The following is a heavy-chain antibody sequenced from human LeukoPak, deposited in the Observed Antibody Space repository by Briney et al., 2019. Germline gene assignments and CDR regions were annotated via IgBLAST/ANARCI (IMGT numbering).Heavy chain of an antibody. Sequence: PSETLSLTCTVSGYSISSGYYWGWIRQPPGKGLEWIGSIYHSGSTYYNPSLKSRVFISIDTSKNDFSLNLNFVTAADTAVYYCARRRYYDSTGYFEWGRGSLVTVSS. CDR1: GYSISSGYY. D-gene: IGHD3-22*01. CDR3: ARRRYYDSTGYFE. V-gene: IGHV4-38-2*02. J-gene: IGHJ1*01. CDR2: IYHSGST.